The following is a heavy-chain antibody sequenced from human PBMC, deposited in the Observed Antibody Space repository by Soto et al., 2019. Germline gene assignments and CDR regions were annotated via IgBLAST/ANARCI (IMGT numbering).Heavy chain of an antibody. V-gene: IGHV3-15*01. CDR3: TTVFLWSYYFDN. CDR1: GFTFNNAW. CDR2: IKKETDGGTT. J-gene: IGHJ4*02. D-gene: IGHD2-21*01. Sequence: GGSLRLSCAGSGFTFNNAWMCWVRQAPGKGLEWVGRIKKETDGGTTDYAASVKGRFSISRDDSKNTVFLQMNSLRTEDTAVYYCTTVFLWSYYFDNWGPGTLVTVSS.